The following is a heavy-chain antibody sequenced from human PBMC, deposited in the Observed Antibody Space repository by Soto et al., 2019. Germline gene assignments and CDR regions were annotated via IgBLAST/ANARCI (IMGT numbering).Heavy chain of an antibody. V-gene: IGHV1-69*13. D-gene: IGHD5-18*01. CDR3: ARYSYGRPDYYGMDV. Sequence: SVKVSCKASGGTFSSYAISWVRQAPGQGLGWMGGIIPIFGTANYAQKFQGRVTITADESTSTAYMELSSLRSEDTAVYYCARYSYGRPDYYGMDVWGQGTTVTVSS. J-gene: IGHJ6*02. CDR1: GGTFSSYA. CDR2: IIPIFGTA.